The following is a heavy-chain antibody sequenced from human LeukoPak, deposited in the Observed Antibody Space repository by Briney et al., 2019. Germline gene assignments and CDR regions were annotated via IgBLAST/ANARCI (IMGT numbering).Heavy chain of an antibody. J-gene: IGHJ5*02. V-gene: IGHV1-2*02. CDR2: INPNSGDT. Sequence: GASVKVSCKASGYTFTGYHIHWVRQAPGQGLEWMGWINPNSGDTNYAQKFQGRVTMTRDTSISTAYMELSRLRSDDTAVYYCARFCSGGSCYGPWGQGTLVTVSS. D-gene: IGHD2-15*01. CDR1: GYTFTGYH. CDR3: ARFCSGGSCYGP.